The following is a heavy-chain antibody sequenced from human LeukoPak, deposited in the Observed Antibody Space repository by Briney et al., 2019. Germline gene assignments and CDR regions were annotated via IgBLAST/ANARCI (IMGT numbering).Heavy chain of an antibody. CDR2: ISSSSSYI. J-gene: IGHJ4*02. V-gene: IGHV3-21*01. Sequence: GGSLRLSCAASGFTFSSYSMNWVRQAPGKGLEWVSSISSSSSYIYYADSVKGRFTISRYNAKNSLYLQMNSLRAEDTAVYYCARDTFYDSSGYPRGTFDYRGQGTLVTVSS. CDR3: ARDTFYDSSGYPRGTFDY. CDR1: GFTFSSYS. D-gene: IGHD3-22*01.